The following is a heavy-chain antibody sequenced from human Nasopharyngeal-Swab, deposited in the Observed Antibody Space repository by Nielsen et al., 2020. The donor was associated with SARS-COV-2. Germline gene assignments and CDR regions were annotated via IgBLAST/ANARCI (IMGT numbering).Heavy chain of an antibody. J-gene: IGHJ5*02. D-gene: IGHD6-19*01. CDR2: ISAYNGNT. Sequence: ASVKVSCKASGYTFTSYGISWVRQAPGQGLEWMGWISAYNGNTNYAQKPQGRVTMTEDTSTDTAYMELSSLRSEDTAVYYCATAPPVAGIGYWFDPWGQGTLVTVSS. V-gene: IGHV1-18*01. CDR3: ATAPPVAGIGYWFDP. CDR1: GYTFTSYG.